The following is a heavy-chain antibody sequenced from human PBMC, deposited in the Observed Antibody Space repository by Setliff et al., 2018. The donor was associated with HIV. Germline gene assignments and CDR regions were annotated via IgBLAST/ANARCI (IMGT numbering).Heavy chain of an antibody. CDR2: IFYNGGS. CDR3: ARHASDYYDRSGFPPGFDY. J-gene: IGHJ4*02. D-gene: IGHD3-22*01. Sequence: SETLSLTCTVSGGSMRSNYWSWIRRPPGKGLEWIGYIFYNGGSNYNPSLKSRVTISVDTSKNQFSLKLTSVTAADTAVYYCARHASDYYDRSGFPPGFDYWGQGALVTVSS. CDR1: GGSMRSNY. V-gene: IGHV4-59*08.